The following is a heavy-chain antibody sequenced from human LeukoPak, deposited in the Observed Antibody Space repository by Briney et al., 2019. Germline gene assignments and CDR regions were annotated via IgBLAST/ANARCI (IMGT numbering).Heavy chain of an antibody. CDR1: GGTFSSYA. J-gene: IGHJ3*02. CDR2: IIPILGIA. CDR3: ASNGGMTTVTTSATFDI. Sequence: ASVKVSCKASGGTFSSYAISWVRQAPGQGLEWTGRIIPILGIANYAQKFQGRVTITADKSTSTAYMELSSLRSEDTAVYYCASNGGMTTVTTSATFDIWGQGTTVTVSS. D-gene: IGHD4-11*01. V-gene: IGHV1-69*04.